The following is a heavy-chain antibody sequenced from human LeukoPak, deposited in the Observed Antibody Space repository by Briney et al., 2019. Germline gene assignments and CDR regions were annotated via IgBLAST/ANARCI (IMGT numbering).Heavy chain of an antibody. V-gene: IGHV4-59*01. J-gene: IGHJ4*02. CDR3: ARDLGASSAY. D-gene: IGHD1-26*01. Sequence: SETLSLTCSVSGGSLSTYYWSWIRQTPEKGLEWVGYIYYSGSTRNTNYNPSLKSRVTISLDTSKKQFSLKLTSVTAADTAVYYCARDLGASSAYWGQGTLVTVSS. CDR1: GGSLSTYY. CDR2: IYYSGST.